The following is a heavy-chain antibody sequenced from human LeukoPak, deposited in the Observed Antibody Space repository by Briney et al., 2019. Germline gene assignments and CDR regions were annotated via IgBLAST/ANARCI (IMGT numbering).Heavy chain of an antibody. CDR2: ISAYNGNT. CDR1: GYTFTSYG. J-gene: IGHJ4*02. V-gene: IGHV1-18*01. D-gene: IGHD3-22*01. CDR3: ARDQNYYDSSGPDY. Sequence: GASVKVSCKASGYTFTSYGISWVRQAPGQGLEWMGWISAYNGNTNYAQKLQGRVTMTTDTSTRTAYMELRSLRSDDTAVYYCARDQNYYDSSGPDYWGQGTLVTVSS.